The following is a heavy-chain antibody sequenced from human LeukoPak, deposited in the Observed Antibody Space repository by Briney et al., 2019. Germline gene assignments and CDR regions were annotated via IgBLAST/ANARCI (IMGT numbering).Heavy chain of an antibody. CDR1: GYTLTGYY. CDR2: INPNSGGT. D-gene: IGHD3-3*01. Sequence: VASVKVSCKASGYTLTGYYMHWVRQAPGQGLEWMGWINPNSGGTNYAQKFQGRVTMTRDTSISTAYMELSRLGFDDTAVYYCARDGASGYLADYWGQGTLVTVSS. J-gene: IGHJ4*02. V-gene: IGHV1-2*02. CDR3: ARDGASGYLADY.